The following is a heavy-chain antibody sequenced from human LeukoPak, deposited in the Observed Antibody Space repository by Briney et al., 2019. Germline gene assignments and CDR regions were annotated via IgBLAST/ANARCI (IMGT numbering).Heavy chain of an antibody. CDR1: GGTFSSYA. Sequence: SVKVSCKASGGTFSSYAISWVRQAPGQGLEWMGGIIPIFGTANYAQEFQGRVTITADKSTSTAYMELSSLRSEDTAVYYCARDARAVAGPTLDYWGQGTLVTVSS. D-gene: IGHD6-19*01. V-gene: IGHV1-69*06. CDR2: IIPIFGTA. CDR3: ARDARAVAGPTLDY. J-gene: IGHJ4*02.